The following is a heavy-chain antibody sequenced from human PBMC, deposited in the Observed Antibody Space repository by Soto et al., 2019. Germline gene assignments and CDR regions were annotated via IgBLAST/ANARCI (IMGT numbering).Heavy chain of an antibody. V-gene: IGHV2-5*02. CDR2: IYWDDVK. J-gene: IGHJ4*02. CDR3: ARKGSGDYALDY. D-gene: IGHD4-17*01. CDR1: GFSLSTSGVG. Sequence: QITLKESGPTLVKPTQTLTLTCTLSGFSLSTSGVGVGWIRQSPGKALVWLAVIYWDDVKHYSPSLERRLTITMDPSESAVVLTMTYMDPVDTATYYCARKGSGDYALDYWGQGILVTVSS.